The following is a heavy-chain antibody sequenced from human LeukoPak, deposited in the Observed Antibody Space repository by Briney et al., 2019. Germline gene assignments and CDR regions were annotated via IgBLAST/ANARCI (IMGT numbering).Heavy chain of an antibody. Sequence: TSETLSLTCTVSGGSISSHYWSWIRQPPGKGLEWIGYIYYSGSINYNPSLKSRVTISVDTSKNQFSLKLSSVTAADTAVYYCARQNDSSGYYYFDYWGQGTLVTVSS. CDR1: GGSISSHY. J-gene: IGHJ4*02. V-gene: IGHV4-59*08. CDR2: IYYSGSI. CDR3: ARQNDSSGYYYFDY. D-gene: IGHD3-22*01.